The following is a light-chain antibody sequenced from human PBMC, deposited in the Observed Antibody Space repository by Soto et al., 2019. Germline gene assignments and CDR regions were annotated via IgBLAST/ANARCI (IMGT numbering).Light chain of an antibody. CDR2: GNS. CDR1: SSNIGAGYD. Sequence: QSVLTQPPSVSGAPGQRVTLSCTGSSSNIGAGYDVHWYQQLPGTAPKLLIYGNSNRPSGVPDRFSGSKSGTSASLAITGLQAEDEADYSCQSYDSSLSVHVVFGGGTKLTVL. V-gene: IGLV1-40*01. J-gene: IGLJ2*01. CDR3: QSYDSSLSVHVV.